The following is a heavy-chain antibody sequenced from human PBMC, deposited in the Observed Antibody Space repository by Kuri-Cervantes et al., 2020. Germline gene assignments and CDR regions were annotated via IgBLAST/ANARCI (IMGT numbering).Heavy chain of an antibody. CDR2: FYHSGST. D-gene: IGHD2-15*01. Sequence: SETLSLTCTVSSGSVTGTVYNWAWIRQSPGKGLEWIASFYHSGSTYYNPSLKSRVTTSVDTSKNQFSLRLTSVTAADTAVYYCAREGSIVVVVAAPDAFDIWGQGTMVTVSS. J-gene: IGHJ3*02. V-gene: IGHV4-39*07. CDR3: AREGSIVVVVAAPDAFDI. CDR1: SGSVTGTVYN.